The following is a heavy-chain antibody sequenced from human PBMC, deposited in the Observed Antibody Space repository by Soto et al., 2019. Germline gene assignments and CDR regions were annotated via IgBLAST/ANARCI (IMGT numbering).Heavy chain of an antibody. Sequence: QVQLQESGPGLVKPSETLSLTCTVSGGSVSSTSYYWSWIRQPPGKGVEWIGYIHYSGSTNYNPSLKSRVTISVDTSKIQLSLKLSTVTAADTAVFYCVRAWEHLYFDHWGHGTLVTVSS. J-gene: IGHJ4*01. D-gene: IGHD1-26*01. CDR3: VRAWEHLYFDH. CDR2: IHYSGST. V-gene: IGHV4-61*01. CDR1: GGSVSSTSYY.